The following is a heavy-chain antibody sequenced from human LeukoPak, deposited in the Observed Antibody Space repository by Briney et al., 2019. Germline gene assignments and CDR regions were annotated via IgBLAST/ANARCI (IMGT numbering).Heavy chain of an antibody. V-gene: IGHV4-34*01. CDR2: TTHDGRT. D-gene: IGHD2-21*02. CDR3: APIYGDFSDFDY. J-gene: IGHJ4*02. Sequence: PSETLSLTCGVYGASSSNYYWNWIRQPPGKGLEWIGETTHDGRTNYSPSLRGRATVSGDTTKSQFSLKLYSVTGADTAVYYCAPIYGDFSDFDYWGLGTLVTASS. CDR1: GASSSNYY.